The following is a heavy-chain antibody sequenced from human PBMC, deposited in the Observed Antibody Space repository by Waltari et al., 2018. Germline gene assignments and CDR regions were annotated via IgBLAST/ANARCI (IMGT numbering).Heavy chain of an antibody. D-gene: IGHD6-6*01. CDR3: ARHGSIGARQNWFDP. J-gene: IGHJ5*02. CDR1: GYVFPNHW. CDR2: IFPSDSDT. Sequence: EVQLVQSGAEVNKPGESVKISCRGSGYVFPNHWIGLVRQMPGKVLEWMGIIFPSDSDTRYNPSFQGQVTISADKSINTAYLQWRSLKASDTAMYYCARHGSIGARQNWFDPWGQGTVVTVSS. V-gene: IGHV5-51*01.